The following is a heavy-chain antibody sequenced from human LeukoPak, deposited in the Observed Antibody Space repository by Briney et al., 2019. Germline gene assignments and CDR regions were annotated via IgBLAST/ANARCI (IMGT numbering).Heavy chain of an antibody. CDR3: ARTSYYDILTGYYRGAGFDY. CDR2: IFYSGTT. D-gene: IGHD3-9*01. V-gene: IGHV4-59*01. Sequence: SETLSLTCTVSGVSISSYYWSWIRQPPGKGLEWVGFIFYSGTTNYNPSLKSRVTIAVDTSKNQFSLKLSSVTAADTAVYYCARTSYYDILTGYYRGAGFDYWGQGTLVTVSS. J-gene: IGHJ4*02. CDR1: GVSISSYY.